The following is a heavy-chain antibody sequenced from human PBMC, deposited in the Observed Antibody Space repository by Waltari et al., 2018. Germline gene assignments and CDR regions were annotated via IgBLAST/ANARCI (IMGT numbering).Heavy chain of an antibody. J-gene: IGHJ6*02. Sequence: QVHLVQSGAEVKKPGTSVKVSCQASGGTFSSSVISWGRQAPGRGLEWMGGIISIFGAANYTQKFQDRISITADESTSTIYMELSSLTSEDTAVYYCARQFYSYTMDVWGQGTTVIVSS. V-gene: IGHV1-69*01. CDR1: GGTFSSSV. CDR2: IISIFGAA. D-gene: IGHD2-21*01. CDR3: ARQFYSYTMDV.